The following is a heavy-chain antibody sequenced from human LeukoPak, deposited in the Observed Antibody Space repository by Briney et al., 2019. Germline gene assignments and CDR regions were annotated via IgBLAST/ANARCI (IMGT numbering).Heavy chain of an antibody. J-gene: IGHJ4*02. V-gene: IGHV3-21*01. CDR3: ARGGYSSSWPFL. D-gene: IGHD6-13*01. CDR1: RFTFSSYT. CDR2: ISGSSGYI. Sequence: GGSLRLSCAASRFTFSSYTMNWVRQAPGKGLEWVSSISGSSGYIYYADSVKGRFTISRGNAKNSLYLQMNSLRAEDTAVYYCARGGYSSSWPFLWGQGTLVTVSS.